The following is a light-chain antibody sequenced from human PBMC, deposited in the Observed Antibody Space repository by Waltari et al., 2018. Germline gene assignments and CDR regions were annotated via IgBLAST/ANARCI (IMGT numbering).Light chain of an antibody. J-gene: IGLJ1*01. V-gene: IGLV1-47*01. CDR2: RNK. CDR3: AAWDDSLSGLYV. Sequence: QSVLTQPPSASGTPGQRVTISCSGSSSNIGSNYVYWYQQFPGTAPKLLIYRNKQRPSGVPDRFSGSKSGTSASLAISGLRSEDEADYYCAAWDDSLSGLYVFGTGTKVTVL. CDR1: SSNIGSNY.